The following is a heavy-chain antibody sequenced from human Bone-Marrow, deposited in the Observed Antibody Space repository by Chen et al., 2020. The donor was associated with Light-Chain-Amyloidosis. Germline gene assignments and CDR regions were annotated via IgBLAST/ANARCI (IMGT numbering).Heavy chain of an antibody. CDR1: GYTFPNYW. J-gene: IGHJ4*02. CDR2: IYPEDSDA. Sequence: EVQLEQSGPEVKKPGESLKIYCKGSGYTFPNYWIGWVRQMPGKGLEWMGVIYPEDSDARYSPSFEGQVTISADKSITTAYLQWRSLKASDTAMYYCARRRDGYNFDYWGQGTLVTVSS. CDR3: ARRRDGYNFDY. D-gene: IGHD5-12*01. V-gene: IGHV5-51*01.